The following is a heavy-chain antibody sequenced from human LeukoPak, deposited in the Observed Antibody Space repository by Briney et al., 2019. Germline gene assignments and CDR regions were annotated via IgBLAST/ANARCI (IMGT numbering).Heavy chain of an antibody. J-gene: IGHJ4*02. V-gene: IGHV1-2*02. D-gene: IGHD2-15*01. CDR3: ARAPRGYCSGGSCFDY. CDR2: INPNSGGT. Sequence: ASVKVSCKASGYTFTYYYMHWVRQAPGQGLEWMGWINPNSGGTNHAQKFQGRVTMTRETSISTAYMELTRLRSDDTAVYYCARAPRGYCSGGSCFDYWGQGTLVTVSS. CDR1: GYTFTYYY.